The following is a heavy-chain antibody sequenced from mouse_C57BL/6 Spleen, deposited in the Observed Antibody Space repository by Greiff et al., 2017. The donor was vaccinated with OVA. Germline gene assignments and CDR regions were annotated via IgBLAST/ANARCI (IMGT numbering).Heavy chain of an antibody. J-gene: IGHJ2*01. Sequence: QVQLKQPGTDLVKPGASVKLSCKASGYTFTSYWMHWVKQRPGPGLAWIGNINPSNGGTNYNEQFKSKATLTVATSSSPAYIQLSSLTSEDSAVDYCARWKDHSDYGGQGTTLTVSS. CDR1: GYTFTSYW. CDR3: ARWKDHSDY. CDR2: INPSNGGT. V-gene: IGHV1-53*01.